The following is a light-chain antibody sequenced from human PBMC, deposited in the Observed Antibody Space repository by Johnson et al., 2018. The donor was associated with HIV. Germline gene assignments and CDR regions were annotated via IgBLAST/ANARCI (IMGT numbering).Light chain of an antibody. CDR1: SSNIGNSY. V-gene: IGLV1-51*02. CDR3: GTWDSSLSALYV. J-gene: IGLJ1*01. CDR2: ENN. Sequence: QSVLTQPPSVSAAPGQKVTISCSGSSSNIGNSYVSWYQQLPGTAPKLLIYENNKRPSGIPDLFSGSKSGTSATLGITGLQTGDEADYYCGTWDSSLSALYVFRTGTKVTFL.